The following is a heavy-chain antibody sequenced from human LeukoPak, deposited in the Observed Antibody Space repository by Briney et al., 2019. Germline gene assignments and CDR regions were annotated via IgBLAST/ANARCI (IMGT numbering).Heavy chain of an antibody. CDR3: ARAGYCGDGGCRGGSAFDV. Sequence: ASVKVSCKTSGYTFTDYDIYWVRQAPGQGLECMGWISGYTGDTKYAQILQGRFTVTTDTSTSTAYMELRSLTYDDTAVYYCARAGYCGDGGCRGGSAFDVWGQGTMVTVSS. CDR2: ISGYTGDT. V-gene: IGHV1-18*01. D-gene: IGHD2-15*01. J-gene: IGHJ3*01. CDR1: GYTFTDYD.